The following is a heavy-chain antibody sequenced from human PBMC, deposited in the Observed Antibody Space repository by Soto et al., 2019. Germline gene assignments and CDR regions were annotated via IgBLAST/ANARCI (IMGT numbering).Heavy chain of an antibody. CDR2: IYYSGST. V-gene: IGHV4-39*01. CDR3: ARPYYDFWTSYYT. Sequence: SETLSLTCTVSGGSIRNSGYYWGWIRQPPGKGLEWIGSIYYSGSTYCNPSLKSRVTISVDTSKNQFSLKLNSVTAADTAVYYCARPYYDFWTSYYTWGQGTLVTVSS. D-gene: IGHD3-3*01. J-gene: IGHJ5*02. CDR1: GGSIRNSGYY.